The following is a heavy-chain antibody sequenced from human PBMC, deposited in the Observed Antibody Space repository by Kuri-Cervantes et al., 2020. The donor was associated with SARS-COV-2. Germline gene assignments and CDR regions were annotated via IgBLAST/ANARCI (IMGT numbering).Heavy chain of an antibody. CDR1: GFTFSSFG. Sequence: GESLKISCAASGFTFSSFGMHWVRQTPGKGLDWVAFIRYDGNSKFYADSVKGRFTISRDNSKNTLYLQMNSLRAEDTAVYYCAKAQTGRSPDAFDIWGQGTMVTVSS. CDR2: IRYDGNSK. J-gene: IGHJ3*02. CDR3: AKAQTGRSPDAFDI. D-gene: IGHD1-1*01. V-gene: IGHV3-30*02.